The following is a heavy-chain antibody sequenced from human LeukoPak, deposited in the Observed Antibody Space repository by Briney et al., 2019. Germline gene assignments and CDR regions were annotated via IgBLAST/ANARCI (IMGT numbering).Heavy chain of an antibody. Sequence: GGSLRLSCAASGFTFSSYAMHWVRQAPGKGLEWVAVISYDGSNKYYADSVKGRFTISRDNSKNTLYPQMNSLRAEDTAVYYCARGGGSYLNYYYYYMDVWGKGTTVTVSS. V-gene: IGHV3-30*01. CDR2: ISYDGSNK. CDR3: ARGGGSYLNYYYYYMDV. D-gene: IGHD1-26*01. J-gene: IGHJ6*03. CDR1: GFTFSSYA.